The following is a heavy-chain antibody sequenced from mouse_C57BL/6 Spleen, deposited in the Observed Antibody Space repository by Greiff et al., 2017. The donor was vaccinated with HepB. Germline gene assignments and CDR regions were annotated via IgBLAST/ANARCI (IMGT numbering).Heavy chain of an antibody. CDR1: GYTFTTYP. V-gene: IGHV1-47*01. D-gene: IGHD2-4*01. J-gene: IGHJ4*01. CDR2: FHPYNDDT. Sequence: VMLVESGAELVKPGASVKMSCKASGYTFTTYPIEWMKQNHGKSLEWIGNFHPYNDDTKYNEKFKGKATLTVEKSSSTVYLELSRLTSDDSAVYYCARRDYDVGYAMDYWGQGTSVTVSS. CDR3: ARRDYDVGYAMDY.